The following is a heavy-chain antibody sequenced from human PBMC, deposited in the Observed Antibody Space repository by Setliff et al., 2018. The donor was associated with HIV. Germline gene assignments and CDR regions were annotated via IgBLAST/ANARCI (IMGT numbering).Heavy chain of an antibody. CDR1: GFTFSSYG. V-gene: IGHV3-30*02. CDR3: ARPYSTSSWFFDY. Sequence: PGGSLRLSCAASGFTFSSYGMHWVRQAPGKGLEWVAFIRYDGSNKYYADSVKGRFTISRDNSKNTLYLQMNSLRAEDTAVYYCARPYSTSSWFFDYWGHGTLVTVSS. J-gene: IGHJ4*01. CDR2: IRYDGSNK. D-gene: IGHD6-6*01.